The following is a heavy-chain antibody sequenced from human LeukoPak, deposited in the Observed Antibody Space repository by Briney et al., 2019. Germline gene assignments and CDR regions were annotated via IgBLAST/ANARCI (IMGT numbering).Heavy chain of an antibody. CDR1: GGSISSYY. J-gene: IGHJ3*02. CDR3: ARISAQNYYYDSSGYYYGGAFDI. V-gene: IGHV4-39*07. D-gene: IGHD3-22*01. Sequence: SETLSLTCTVSGGSISSYYWGWIRQPPGKGLEWIGSIYYSGRTYYNPSLKSRVTISVDTSKNQFSLKLSSVTAADTAVYYCARISAQNYYYDSSGYYYGGAFDIWGQGTMVTVSS. CDR2: IYYSGRT.